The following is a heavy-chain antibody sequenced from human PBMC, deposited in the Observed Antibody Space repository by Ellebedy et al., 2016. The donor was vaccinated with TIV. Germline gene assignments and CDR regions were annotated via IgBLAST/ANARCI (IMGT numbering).Heavy chain of an antibody. V-gene: IGHV5-10-1*01. Sequence: GESLKISCKGSGYNFSSYWISWVRQMPGKGLAWMGKINPSYSDTNYSPSSQGNVSFSADTSISTAYLQWSGLKASDTAMYYCATQLERRGGASSWGQGTLVTVSS. D-gene: IGHD5-24*01. CDR2: INPSYSDT. J-gene: IGHJ5*02. CDR1: GYNFSSYW. CDR3: ATQLERRGGASS.